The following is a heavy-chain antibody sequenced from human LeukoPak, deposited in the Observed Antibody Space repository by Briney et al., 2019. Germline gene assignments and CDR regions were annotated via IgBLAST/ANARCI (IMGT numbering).Heavy chain of an antibody. CDR2: IYTSGST. D-gene: IGHD3-22*01. J-gene: IGHJ3*02. V-gene: IGHV4-61*02. CDR3: AREIDRTIIGPGI. CDR1: GGSISSGSYY. Sequence: SQTLSLTCTVSGGSISSGSYYWSWIRQPAGKGLEWIGRIYTSGSTNYNPSLKSRVTISVDTSKNQFSLELSSVTAADTAVYYCAREIDRTIIGPGIWGQGTMVTVSS.